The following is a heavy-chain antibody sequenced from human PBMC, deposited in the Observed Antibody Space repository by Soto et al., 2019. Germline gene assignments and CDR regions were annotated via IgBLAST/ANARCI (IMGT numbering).Heavy chain of an antibody. CDR3: ARSKRYCSGGSCHLDY. CDR1: GGSISSGGYY. J-gene: IGHJ4*02. CDR2: IYYSGST. V-gene: IGHV4-31*03. Sequence: QVQLQESGPGLVKPSQTLSLTCTVSGGSISSGGYYWSWIRQHPGKGLEWIGYIYYSGSTYYNPSLESRVTIAXXTXKXQFSLKLSSVTAADTAVYYCARSKRYCSGGSCHLDYWGQGTLVTVSS. D-gene: IGHD2-15*01.